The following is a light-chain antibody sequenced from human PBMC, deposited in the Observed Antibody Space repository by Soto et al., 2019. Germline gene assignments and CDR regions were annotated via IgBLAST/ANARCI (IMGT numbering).Light chain of an antibody. CDR3: QQYNNWPPWT. CDR2: GAS. V-gene: IGKV3-15*01. Sequence: EIVMTQSPATLSVSPGERATLSCRASQSVSSNLAWYQQKPGQAPRLLIYGASTRATGIPARFSGSGSGTEFTLTISSLQSEDLAVYYCQQYNNWPPWTFGQVTKVEIK. J-gene: IGKJ1*01. CDR1: QSVSSN.